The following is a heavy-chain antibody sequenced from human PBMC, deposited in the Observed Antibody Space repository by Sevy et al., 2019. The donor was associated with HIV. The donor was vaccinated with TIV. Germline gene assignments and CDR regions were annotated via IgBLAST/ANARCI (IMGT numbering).Heavy chain of an antibody. V-gene: IGHV4-59*01. J-gene: IGHJ3*02. CDR1: GGSISRFY. CDR2: INDSGRT. Sequence: SETLSLTCTVSGGSISRFYWSWIRQPPGKGLEWIGFINDSGRTNYNPSLKSRVTISVDTSKDQFSLKLSSVTAADTAVYYCARVTSGIADAFDIWGRGTMVTVSS. D-gene: IGHD1-26*01. CDR3: ARVTSGIADAFDI.